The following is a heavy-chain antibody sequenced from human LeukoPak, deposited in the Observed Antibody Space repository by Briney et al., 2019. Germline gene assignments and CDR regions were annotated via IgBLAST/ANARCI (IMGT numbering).Heavy chain of an antibody. CDR1: GGTFSSYA. V-gene: IGHV1-69*04. CDR2: IIPILGIA. CDR3: ARDLGREGYGDCFDY. Sequence: SVKVSCKASGGTFSSYAISWVRQAPGQGLEWMGRIIPILGIANYAQKFQGRVTITADKSMSTAYMELSSLRSEDTAVYYCARDLGREGYGDCFDYWGQGTLVTVSS. D-gene: IGHD4-17*01. J-gene: IGHJ4*02.